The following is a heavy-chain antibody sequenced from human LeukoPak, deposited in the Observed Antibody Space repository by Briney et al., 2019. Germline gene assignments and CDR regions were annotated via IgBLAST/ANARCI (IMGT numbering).Heavy chain of an antibody. CDR3: ARSYCSGGSCYRSPFDY. V-gene: IGHV3-74*01. CDR2: ISTDGSRP. D-gene: IGHD2-15*01. J-gene: IGHJ4*02. Sequence: PGGSLRLSCAASGFTFSSHWMRWVRQAPGKGLVWVSGISTDGSRPRYADSVNGRFTISRDNAKNTLYLQMNSLRAEDTAVYYCARSYCSGGSCYRSPFDYWGQGTLVTVSS. CDR1: GFTFSSHW.